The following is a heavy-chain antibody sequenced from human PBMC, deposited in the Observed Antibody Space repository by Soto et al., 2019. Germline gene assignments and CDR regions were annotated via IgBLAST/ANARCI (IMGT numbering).Heavy chain of an antibody. D-gene: IGHD6-6*01. CDR2: ISGSGGST. J-gene: IGHJ4*02. CDR1: GFTFSSYA. Sequence: PGGSLRLSCAASGFTFSSYAMSWVRQAPGKGLEWVSAISGSGGSTYYADSVRGRFTISRDNSKNTLYLQMNSLRAEDTAVYYCAKSPTAVYSSWYFDYWGQGTLVTVSS. CDR3: AKSPTAVYSSWYFDY. V-gene: IGHV3-23*01.